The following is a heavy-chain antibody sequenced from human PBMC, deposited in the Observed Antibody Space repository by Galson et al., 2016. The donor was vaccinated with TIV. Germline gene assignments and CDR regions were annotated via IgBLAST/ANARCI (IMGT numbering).Heavy chain of an antibody. CDR2: IKDTGVTT. Sequence: SVKVSCKASGYTFTSYHLHWVRQAPGQGLEWMGIIKDTGVTTTYPQRSQGRLTITRDTSTTTVYMELSSLRSEDTAVYYCAREMPATFFFDYWGQGTLVTVSS. CDR1: GYTFTSYH. J-gene: IGHJ4*02. V-gene: IGHV1-46*01. CDR3: AREMPATFFFDY. D-gene: IGHD2-2*01.